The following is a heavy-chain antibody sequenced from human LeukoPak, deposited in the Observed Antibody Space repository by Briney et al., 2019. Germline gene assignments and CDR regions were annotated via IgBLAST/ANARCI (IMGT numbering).Heavy chain of an antibody. V-gene: IGHV3-7*01. J-gene: IGHJ4*02. CDR1: GFTFSSYW. Sequence: PGGSLRLSCSASGFTFSSYWMIWLRQAPGKGLEWVANIKQDGSEKYYVDSVKGRFTISRDNAKNSLYLQMNSLRAEDTAVYYCARASGAALDYWGQGTLVTVSS. CDR3: ARASGAALDY. D-gene: IGHD6-6*01. CDR2: IKQDGSEK.